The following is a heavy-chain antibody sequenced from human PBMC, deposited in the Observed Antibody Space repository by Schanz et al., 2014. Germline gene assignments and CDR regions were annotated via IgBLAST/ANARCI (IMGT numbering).Heavy chain of an antibody. Sequence: QLQLQESGSGLVKPSQTLSLTCGVSGGSISSGGSSWNWIRLPPGKGLEWIAYLLSSERAKYNPSLDSRSTLSLDTSKSQFSLNLISVTAADTAVYYCARQGIGYQHGRYYYYMDVWGRGTTVTVSS. J-gene: IGHJ6*03. D-gene: IGHD2-2*01. V-gene: IGHV4-30-2*02. CDR1: GGSISSGGSS. CDR2: LLSSERA. CDR3: ARQGIGYQHGRYYYYMDV.